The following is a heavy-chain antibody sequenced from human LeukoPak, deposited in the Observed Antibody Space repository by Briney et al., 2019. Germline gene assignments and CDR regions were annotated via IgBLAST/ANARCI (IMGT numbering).Heavy chain of an antibody. CDR1: GFTFSSYA. CDR3: ARDRGAAAGD. CDR2: IWFDGSKE. Sequence: RGSLRLSCPASGFTFSSYAMHWVRQAPGKGLEWVAVIWFDGSKEYYAESVKGRFTVSRDNSKNTLYLQMNSLRAEDTAVYYCARDRGAAAGDWGQGTLVTVSS. D-gene: IGHD6-13*01. V-gene: IGHV3-33*01. J-gene: IGHJ4*02.